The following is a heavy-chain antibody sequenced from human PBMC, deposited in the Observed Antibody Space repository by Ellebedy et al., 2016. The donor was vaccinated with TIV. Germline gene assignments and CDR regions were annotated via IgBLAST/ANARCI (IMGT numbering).Heavy chain of an antibody. V-gene: IGHV4-34*09. CDR2: VLKSGNT. CDR3: ARDLGYCSSTSCYDGYYYYGMDV. J-gene: IGHJ6*02. Sequence: SETLSLTCAVYGGSFRGYYWTWIRQHPGKGLEWIGYVLKSGNTYYNVSLRSRANISLDTSKNQFSLKLKSVTAADTAVYYCARDLGYCSSTSCYDGYYYYGMDVWGQGTTVTVSS. CDR1: GGSFRGYY. D-gene: IGHD2-2*01.